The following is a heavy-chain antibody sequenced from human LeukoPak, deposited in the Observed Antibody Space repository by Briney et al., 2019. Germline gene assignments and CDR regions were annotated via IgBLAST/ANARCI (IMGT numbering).Heavy chain of an antibody. V-gene: IGHV1-69*04. Sequence: SVKVSCKASGYTFTGYYMHWVRQAPGQGLEWMGRIIPILGIANYAQKFQGRVTITADKSTSTAYMELSSLRSEDTAVYYCARGAAAGTGNYWGQGTLVTVSS. CDR1: GYTFTGYY. CDR2: IIPILGIA. CDR3: ARGAAAGTGNY. D-gene: IGHD6-13*01. J-gene: IGHJ4*02.